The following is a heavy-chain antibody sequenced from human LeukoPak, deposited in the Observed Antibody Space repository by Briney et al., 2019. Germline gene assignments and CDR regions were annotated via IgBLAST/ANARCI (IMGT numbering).Heavy chain of an antibody. CDR2: INAYSGGT. Sequence: ASVKVSCKASGFTFTGSYMHWVRQAPGQRLEWMGWINAYSGGTNYAQNFQGRVTMTRDTSISTAYMELTRLRSDDTAVYYCARQGAAASFDYWSQGTPVTVSS. CDR3: ARQGAAASFDY. J-gene: IGHJ4*02. D-gene: IGHD6-13*01. CDR1: GFTFTGSY. V-gene: IGHV1-2*02.